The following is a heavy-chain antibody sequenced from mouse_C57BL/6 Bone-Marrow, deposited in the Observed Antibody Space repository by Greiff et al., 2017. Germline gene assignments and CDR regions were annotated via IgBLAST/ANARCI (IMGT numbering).Heavy chain of an antibody. D-gene: IGHD1-1*01. CDR2: IYPGSGST. Sequence: QVQLQQPGAELVKPGASVKMSCKASGYTFTSYWITWVKQRPGHGLEWLGDIYPGSGSTNYNEKFKSKATLTVDTSSSTAYMQLSSLTSEDTAVYYCTTFYGSSYLRYFDVWGTGTTVTVSS. J-gene: IGHJ1*03. V-gene: IGHV1-55*01. CDR3: TTFYGSSYLRYFDV. CDR1: GYTFTSYW.